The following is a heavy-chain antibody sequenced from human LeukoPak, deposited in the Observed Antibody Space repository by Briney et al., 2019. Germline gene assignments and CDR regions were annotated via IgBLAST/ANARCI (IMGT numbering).Heavy chain of an antibody. Sequence: TGGSLRLSCAASGFTFSSYAMSWVRQAPGKGLEWVSAISGSGGSTYYADSVKGRFTISRDNSKNTLYLQMNSLRAEDTAVYYCANIVGAPTYCFDYWGQGTLVTVSS. CDR3: ANIVGAPTYCFDY. D-gene: IGHD1-26*01. CDR2: ISGSGGST. V-gene: IGHV3-23*01. CDR1: GFTFSSYA. J-gene: IGHJ4*02.